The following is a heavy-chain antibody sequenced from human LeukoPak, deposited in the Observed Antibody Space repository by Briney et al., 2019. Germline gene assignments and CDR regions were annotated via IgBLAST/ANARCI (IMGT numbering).Heavy chain of an antibody. D-gene: IGHD1-20*01. Sequence: GGSLRLSCAASGFTFSSYAMHWVRQAPGKGLEWVAVISYDGSNKYYADSVKGRFTISRDNSKNTLYLQMNSLRAEDTAVYYCASITGTTSLDYGGQGPLVTVSS. CDR2: ISYDGSNK. V-gene: IGHV3-30-3*01. J-gene: IGHJ4*02. CDR1: GFTFSSYA. CDR3: ASITGTTSLDY.